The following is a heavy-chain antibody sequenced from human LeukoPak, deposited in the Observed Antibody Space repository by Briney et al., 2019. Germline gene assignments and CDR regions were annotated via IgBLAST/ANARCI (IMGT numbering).Heavy chain of an antibody. D-gene: IGHD1-7*01. CDR1: GFTFSSYS. CDR2: ISSSSSYI. CDR3: AKEGKTRNWNYYQAKAVY. J-gene: IGHJ4*02. Sequence: PGGSLRLSCAASGFTFSSYSINWVRQAPGKGLECVSSISSSSSYIYYADSVKGRFTISRDNAKNSLYLQMNSLRAEDTAVYYCAKEGKTRNWNYYQAKAVYWGQGTLVTVSS. V-gene: IGHV3-21*04.